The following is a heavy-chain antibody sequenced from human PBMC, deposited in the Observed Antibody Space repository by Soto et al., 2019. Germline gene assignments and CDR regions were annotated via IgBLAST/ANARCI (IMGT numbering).Heavy chain of an antibody. V-gene: IGHV5-51*01. J-gene: IGHJ4*02. CDR2: IYPGDSDT. CDR3: ASPYSSSWLSLDD. Sequence: PGESLKISCKGSGYSFTSYWIGWVRQMPGKGLEWMGIIYPGDSDTRYSPSFQGQVTISADKSISTAYLQWSSLKASDTAMYYCASPYSSSWLSLDDWGQGTLVTVSS. CDR1: GYSFTSYW. D-gene: IGHD6-13*01.